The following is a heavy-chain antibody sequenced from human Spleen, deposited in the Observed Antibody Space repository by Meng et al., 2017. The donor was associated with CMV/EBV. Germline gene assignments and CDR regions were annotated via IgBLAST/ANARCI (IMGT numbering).Heavy chain of an antibody. CDR1: GYTPTELS. J-gene: IGHJ4*02. Sequence: VQLVQSGAEVKKPGASVKVSCKVSGYTPTELSMHWVRQASGQGLEWMGWISAYNGNTNYAQKLQGRVTMTTDTSTSTAYMELRSLRSDDTAVYYCAREDTAMVTQELKNWGQGTLVTVSS. D-gene: IGHD5-18*01. CDR2: ISAYNGNT. V-gene: IGHV1-18*01. CDR3: AREDTAMVTQELKN.